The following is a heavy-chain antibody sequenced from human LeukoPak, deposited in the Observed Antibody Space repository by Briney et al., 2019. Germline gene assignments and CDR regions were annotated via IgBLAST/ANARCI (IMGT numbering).Heavy chain of an antibody. V-gene: IGHV4-39*01. D-gene: IGHD3-3*02. CDR1: GASINDNNYY. J-gene: IGHJ4*02. CDR2: VFYTGST. Sequence: SETLSLTCTVSGASINDNNYYWGWIRQPPGKGLEWIGSVFYTGSTYYNPSLKSRVTMSVDTSKNQSSLNLSSVTAADTAVYYCARGQFWSGYSIWGQGTLVTVSS. CDR3: ARGQFWSGYSI.